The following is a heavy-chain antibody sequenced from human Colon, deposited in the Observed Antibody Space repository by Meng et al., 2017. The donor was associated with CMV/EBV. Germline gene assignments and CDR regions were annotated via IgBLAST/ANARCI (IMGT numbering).Heavy chain of an antibody. CDR1: GFTFSDYY. J-gene: IGHJ5*02. CDR3: AKIRKGGYCSGGSCFDT. CDR2: ISSSGSTI. V-gene: IGHV3-11*01. Sequence: GESLKISCAASGFTFSDYYMSWIRQAPGKGLEWVSYISSSGSTIYYADSVKGRFTISRDNAKNSLYLQMNSLRADDTGIYFCAKIRKGGYCSGGSCFDTWGQGTQVTVSS. D-gene: IGHD2-8*02.